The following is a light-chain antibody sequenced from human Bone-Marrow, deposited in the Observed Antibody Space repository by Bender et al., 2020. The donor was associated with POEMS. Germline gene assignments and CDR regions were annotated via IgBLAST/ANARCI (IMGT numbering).Light chain of an antibody. J-gene: IGLJ3*02. V-gene: IGLV2-23*02. Sequence: QSALTQAASVSGSPGQSITISCTGTSSDVWGYNLVSWYQQHPGKVPKVVIYEVSQRPSGVSSRFSGSKSGNTASLTISGLQSEDEADYYCAVWDDSLNGWVFGGGTKLTVL. CDR1: SSDVWGYNL. CDR2: EVS. CDR3: AVWDDSLNGWV.